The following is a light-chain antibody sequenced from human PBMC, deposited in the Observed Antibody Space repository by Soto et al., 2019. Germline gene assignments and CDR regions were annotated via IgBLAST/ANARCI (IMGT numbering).Light chain of an antibody. Sequence: TVMTQSPATLSVSPGERATLSCRASQSVSSNLAWYQQKPGQAPRLLIYGASSRATGIPDRFSGSGSGTDFTLTISRLEPEDFAVYYCQQYDSSPKTFGQGTKVDI. V-gene: IGKV3-20*01. CDR2: GAS. CDR3: QQYDSSPKT. J-gene: IGKJ1*01. CDR1: QSVSSN.